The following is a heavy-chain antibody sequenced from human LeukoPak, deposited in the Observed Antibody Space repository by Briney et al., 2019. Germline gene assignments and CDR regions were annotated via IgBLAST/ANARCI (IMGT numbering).Heavy chain of an antibody. D-gene: IGHD3-22*01. CDR2: GKQDGSEK. Sequence: GGSLRLSCAASGFTFSSYWMSWVRQAPGKGLEWVANGKQDGSEKYYVDSVKGRFTISRDNAKNSLYLQMNSLRAEDTAVYYCARERGADYYDSSGYPAYWGHGTLVTVSS. CDR3: ARERGADYYDSSGYPAY. J-gene: IGHJ4*01. V-gene: IGHV3-7*01. CDR1: GFTFSSYW.